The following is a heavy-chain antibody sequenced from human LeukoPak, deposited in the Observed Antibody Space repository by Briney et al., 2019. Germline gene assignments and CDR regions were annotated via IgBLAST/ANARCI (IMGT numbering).Heavy chain of an antibody. CDR3: ARSWVAGYGTVLDY. CDR2: IYPGDSDT. J-gene: IGHJ4*02. CDR1: GFSFTNYW. V-gene: IGHV5-51*01. D-gene: IGHD6-19*01. Sequence: GESMKISCTGSGFSFTNYWIDWVRKMPGTGLEWMGIIYPGDSDTRYGPSFQGQVTISADKSISTAYLQWSSLKASDTAMYYCARSWVAGYGTVLDYWGQGTLVTVSS.